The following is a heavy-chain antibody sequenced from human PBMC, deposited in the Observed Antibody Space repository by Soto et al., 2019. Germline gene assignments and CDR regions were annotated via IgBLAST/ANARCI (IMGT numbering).Heavy chain of an antibody. CDR1: GDSVSTNNVT. D-gene: IGHD5-12*01. J-gene: IGHJ4*02. V-gene: IGHV6-1*01. CDR3: ARNDCSGYDYFFDF. Sequence: QVQLQQSGPGLVKPSQTLSLTCTISGDSVSTNNVTWNWIRQSPSRGLEWLGRTFYRSKYYYDYALSVKGRITINADTSKNQFSLQMNSVTPEDTAVYYCARNDCSGYDYFFDFWGQGLLVTVSS. CDR2: TFYRSKYYY.